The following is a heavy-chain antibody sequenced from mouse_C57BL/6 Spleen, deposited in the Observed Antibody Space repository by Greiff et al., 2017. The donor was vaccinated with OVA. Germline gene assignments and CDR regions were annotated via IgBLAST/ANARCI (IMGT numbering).Heavy chain of an antibody. J-gene: IGHJ1*03. D-gene: IGHD2-4*01. CDR1: GYTFTSYW. CDR3: AREGAYYDYDGAV. V-gene: IGHV1-64*01. CDR2: IHPNSGST. Sequence: QVQLQQPGAELVKPGASVKLSCKASGYTFTSYWMHWVKQRPGQGLEWIGMIHPNSGSTNYNEKFKSKSTLTVDKSSSTAYMQLSSLTSEDSAVYCCAREGAYYDYDGAVWGTGTTVTVSS.